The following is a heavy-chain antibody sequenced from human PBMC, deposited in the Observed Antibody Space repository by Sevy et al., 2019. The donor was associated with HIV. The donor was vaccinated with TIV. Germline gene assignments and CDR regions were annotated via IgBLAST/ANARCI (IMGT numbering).Heavy chain of an antibody. Sequence: GGSLRLSCAASGFTFSSYGMHWVRQAPGKGLEWVAFIRYDGSNKYYADSVKGRFTISRDNSKNTLYLQMNSLRAEDTAVTYCAPLYYYGSGSPWGMDVWGQGTTVTVSS. CDR2: IRYDGSNK. V-gene: IGHV3-30*02. CDR1: GFTFSSYG. CDR3: APLYYYGSGSPWGMDV. J-gene: IGHJ6*02. D-gene: IGHD3-10*01.